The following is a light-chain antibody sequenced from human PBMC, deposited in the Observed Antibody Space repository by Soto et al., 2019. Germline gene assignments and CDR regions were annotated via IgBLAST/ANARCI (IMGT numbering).Light chain of an antibody. CDR1: QSISNS. V-gene: IGKV1-39*01. CDR3: QQSYSTPPT. J-gene: IGKJ2*01. Sequence: DIQMTQSPSSLSASVGDRVTITCRASQSISNSLNWYQQKPVKAPKLLIYAASSLQSGVPSRFSGSGSGTDFTLTISSLQPEDFATYYCQQSYSTPPTFGQGTKLEIK. CDR2: AAS.